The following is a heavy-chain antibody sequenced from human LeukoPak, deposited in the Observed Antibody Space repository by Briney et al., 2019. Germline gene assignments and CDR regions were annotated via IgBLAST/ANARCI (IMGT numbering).Heavy chain of an antibody. J-gene: IGHJ4*02. CDR2: ASGSGGST. CDR1: GFTFSSYA. CDR3: ARDPHGLDY. V-gene: IGHV3-23*01. Sequence: GGSLRLSCAASGFTFSSYAMSWVRQAPGKGLEWVSSASGSGGSTYYADSVKGRFTISRDNSKNTLYLQMNSLRAEDTAVYYCARDPHGLDYWGQGTLVTVSS.